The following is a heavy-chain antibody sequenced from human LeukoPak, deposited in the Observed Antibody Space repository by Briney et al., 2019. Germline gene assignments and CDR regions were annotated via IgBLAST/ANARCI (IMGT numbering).Heavy chain of an antibody. CDR2: ISGSGCST. D-gene: IGHD6-13*01. V-gene: IGHV3-23*01. Sequence: GGSLRLSCAASGFTFSSYAMSWVRQAPGKGLEWVSAISGSGCSTYYADSVKGRFTISRDNSKNTLYLQMNSLRAEDMAVYYCAKDPYSSSWRNWFDPWGQGTLVTVSS. CDR3: AKDPYSSSWRNWFDP. CDR1: GFTFSSYA. J-gene: IGHJ5*02.